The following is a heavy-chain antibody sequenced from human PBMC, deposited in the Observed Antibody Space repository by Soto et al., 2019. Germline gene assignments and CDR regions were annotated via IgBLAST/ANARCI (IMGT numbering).Heavy chain of an antibody. Sequence: PGGSLRLSCTASGFTFGDYAMSWFRQAPGKGLEWVGFIRSKAYGGTTEYAASVKGRFTISRDDSKSIAYLQMNSLKTEDRAVYYCTRGAVVVPAASGGEYYYYYYGMDVWGKGTTVSVSS. V-gene: IGHV3-49*03. D-gene: IGHD2-2*01. CDR2: IRSKAYGGTT. J-gene: IGHJ6*04. CDR1: GFTFGDYA. CDR3: TRGAVVVPAASGGEYYYYYYGMDV.